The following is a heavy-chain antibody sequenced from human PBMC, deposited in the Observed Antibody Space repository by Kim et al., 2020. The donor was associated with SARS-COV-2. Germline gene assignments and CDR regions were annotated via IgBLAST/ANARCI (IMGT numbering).Heavy chain of an antibody. J-gene: IGHJ4*02. CDR3: ARGPSSGWPLD. Sequence: SETLSPTCTVSGYSISSGYYWGWIRQPPGKGLEWIGSIYHSGSTYYNPSLKSRVTISVDTSKNQFSLKLSSVTAADTAVYYCARGPSSGWPLDWGQGTLVTVSS. D-gene: IGHD6-19*01. V-gene: IGHV4-38-2*02. CDR1: GYSISSGYY. CDR2: IYHSGST.